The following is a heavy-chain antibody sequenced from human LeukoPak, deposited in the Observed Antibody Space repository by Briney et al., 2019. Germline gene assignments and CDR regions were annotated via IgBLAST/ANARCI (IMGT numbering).Heavy chain of an antibody. V-gene: IGHV4-59*01. CDR2: IYYSWRW. Sequence: KPSETLSLTCTAPGCPIRSYHWTWIRQPPGKGLKGTGYIYYSWRWRYNPSRKSRVAISVDTPKNQFSLKLSSVTAADTAVYYCARDKKDCYDSSGYYYFAFDIWGKGTMVNVSS. D-gene: IGHD3-22*01. CDR3: ARDKKDCYDSSGYYYFAFDI. J-gene: IGHJ3*02. CDR1: GCPIRSYH.